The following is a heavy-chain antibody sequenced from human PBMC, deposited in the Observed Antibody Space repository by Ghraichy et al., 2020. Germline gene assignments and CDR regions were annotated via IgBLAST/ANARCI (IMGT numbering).Heavy chain of an antibody. D-gene: IGHD6-13*01. CDR1: GFTFSSYA. V-gene: IGHV3-23*01. J-gene: IGHJ5*02. Sequence: LTCAASGFTFSSYAMSWVRQAPGKGLEWVSAISGSGGGTYYADSVKGRFTISRDNSKNTLYLQMNSLRAEDTAVYYCAKEKTRYSSSWYFPWGQGTLVTVSS. CDR3: AKEKTRYSSSWYFP. CDR2: ISGSGGGT.